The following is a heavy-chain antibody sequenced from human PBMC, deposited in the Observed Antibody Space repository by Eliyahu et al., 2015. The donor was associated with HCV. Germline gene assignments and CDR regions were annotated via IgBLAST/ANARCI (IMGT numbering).Heavy chain of an antibody. CDR3: ARDITMVQGQESDY. D-gene: IGHD3-10*01. Sequence: EVQLVEYGGGLVQPGGSLRLSCAASGFTFSSYWMHWLRQAPGKGLVWVSRINSDGSSTSYADSVKGRFTISRDNAKNTLYLQMNSLRAEDTAVYYCARDITMVQGQESDYWGQGTLVTVSS. CDR2: INSDGSST. V-gene: IGHV3-74*01. CDR1: GFTFSSYW. J-gene: IGHJ4*02.